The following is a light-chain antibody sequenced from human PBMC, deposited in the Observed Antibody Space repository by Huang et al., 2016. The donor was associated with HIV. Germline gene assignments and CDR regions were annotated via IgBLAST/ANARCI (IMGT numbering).Light chain of an antibody. J-gene: IGKJ1*01. Sequence: DIRVTQSPSSLSTSVGDRVTITCRASQAISNSLAWYQQKPGKAPKLLVHSASTWENGVPSRFSGSGSGADYTLTVSSLQPEDFATYYCQQYYGTPTFGLGTRLEIK. CDR2: SAS. CDR1: QAISNS. CDR3: QQYYGTPT. V-gene: IGKV1-NL1*01.